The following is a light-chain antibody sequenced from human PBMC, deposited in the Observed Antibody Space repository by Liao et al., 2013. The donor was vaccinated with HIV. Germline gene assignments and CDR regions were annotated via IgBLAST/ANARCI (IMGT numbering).Light chain of an antibody. Sequence: SYELTQPPSVSVSPGQTASITCSGDKLGDKYACWYQQKPGQSPVMVMSQDNKRPSGIPERFSGSNSGNTATLTISGTQAMDEADYYCQAWDSSTVVFGGGTKLTVL. CDR1: KLGDKY. J-gene: IGLJ2*01. CDR3: QAWDSSTVV. CDR2: QDN. V-gene: IGLV3-1*01.